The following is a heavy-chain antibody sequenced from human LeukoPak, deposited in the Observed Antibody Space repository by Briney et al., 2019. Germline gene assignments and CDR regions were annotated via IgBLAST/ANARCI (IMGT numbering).Heavy chain of an antibody. Sequence: GASVKVSCKASGGTFSSYAISWVRQAPGQGLEWMGGIIPIFGTANYAQKFQGRVTITTDESTSTAYMELSSLRSEDTAVYYCASSRDTAMVIRTLYYYMDVWGKGTTVTVSS. D-gene: IGHD5-18*01. V-gene: IGHV1-69*05. CDR2: IIPIFGTA. J-gene: IGHJ6*03. CDR3: ASSRDTAMVIRTLYYYMDV. CDR1: GGTFSSYA.